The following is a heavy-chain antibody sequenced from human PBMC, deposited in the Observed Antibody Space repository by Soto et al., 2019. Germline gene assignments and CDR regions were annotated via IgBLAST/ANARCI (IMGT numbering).Heavy chain of an antibody. V-gene: IGHV1-2*02. CDR3: ARDDGSYLFDF. J-gene: IGHJ4*02. CDR2: INPDNGYT. CDR1: GYTFTGSY. Sequence: ASVKVSCKASGYTFTGSYIHWVRQAPGQGLEWMGWINPDNGYTYYSEKLQGRVTMTRDTSISTVYMDLSRLTSDDTAVYYCARDDGSYLFDFWGQGTLVTVSS.